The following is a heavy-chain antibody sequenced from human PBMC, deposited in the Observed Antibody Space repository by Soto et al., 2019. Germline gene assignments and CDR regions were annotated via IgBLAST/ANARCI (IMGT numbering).Heavy chain of an antibody. CDR1: GYSFTSYW. V-gene: IGHV5-10-1*03. CDR2: IDPSDSYT. D-gene: IGHD6-13*01. J-gene: IGHJ6*02. Sequence: EVQLVQSGAEVKKPGESLRISCKGSGYSFTSYWISWVRQMPGKGLEWMGRIDPSDSYTNYSPSFQGHVTISADKSISTAYLQWSSLKPSDTAMYSCARQGIAAAVNYGMDVWGQGTTVTVSS. CDR3: ARQGIAAAVNYGMDV.